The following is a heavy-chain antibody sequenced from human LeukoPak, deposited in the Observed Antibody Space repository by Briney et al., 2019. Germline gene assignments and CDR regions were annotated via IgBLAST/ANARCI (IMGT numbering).Heavy chain of an antibody. CDR2: ISSSSSAI. V-gene: IGHV3-48*01. Sequence: GGSLRLSCAASGFTSSSYHMNWVRQAPGKGLEWVSYISSSSSAIYYADSVKGRFTISRDNAKKSLYLQMSSLRAEDTAVYYCARDYSYSFDQWGQGTLVTVSS. D-gene: IGHD5-18*01. CDR1: GFTSSSYH. CDR3: ARDYSYSFDQ. J-gene: IGHJ4*02.